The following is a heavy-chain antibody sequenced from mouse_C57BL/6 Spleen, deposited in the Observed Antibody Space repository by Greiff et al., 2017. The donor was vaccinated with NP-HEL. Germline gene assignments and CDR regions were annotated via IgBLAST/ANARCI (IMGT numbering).Heavy chain of an antibody. D-gene: IGHD2-1*01. CDR2: IYPGSGST. V-gene: IGHV1-55*01. Sequence: QVQLQQSGAELVKPGASVKMSCKASGYTFTSYWITWVKQRPGQGLEWIGDIYPGSGSTNYNEKFKSKATLTVDTSSSTAYMQLSSLTSEDSAVYYGAREDGNDWYFDVWGTGTTVTVSS. J-gene: IGHJ1*03. CDR1: GYTFTSYW. CDR3: AREDGNDWYFDV.